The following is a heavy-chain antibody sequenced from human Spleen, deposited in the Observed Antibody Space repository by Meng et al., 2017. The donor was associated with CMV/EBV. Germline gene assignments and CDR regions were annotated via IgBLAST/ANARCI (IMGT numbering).Heavy chain of an antibody. CDR2: IYSGGTT. Sequence: ASGFVVSGHYMSWIRQAPGKGLEWVSVIYSGGTTYYADSVKGRFTISRDESKNTLHLQMNSLRPDDTAIYYCARDGAECGGDCFSPMGQGTLVTVSS. D-gene: IGHD2-21*01. CDR1: GFVVSGHY. V-gene: IGHV3-53*01. CDR3: ARDGAECGGDCFSP. J-gene: IGHJ5*02.